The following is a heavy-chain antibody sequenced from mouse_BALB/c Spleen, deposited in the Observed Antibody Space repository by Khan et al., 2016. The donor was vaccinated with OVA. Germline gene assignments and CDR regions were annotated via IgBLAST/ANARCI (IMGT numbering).Heavy chain of an antibody. CDR3: ARTARIKY. CDR1: GYSITSGYG. V-gene: IGHV3-2*02. D-gene: IGHD1-2*01. Sequence: EVQLVESGPGLVKPSQSLSLTCTVTGYSITSGYGWNWIRQFPGNKLEWMGYISYSGSTNYNPSLKSRISITRDTSKNPFFLQLNSVTTEDTATYYCARTARIKYWGQGTTVTVSA. CDR2: ISYSGST. J-gene: IGHJ2*01.